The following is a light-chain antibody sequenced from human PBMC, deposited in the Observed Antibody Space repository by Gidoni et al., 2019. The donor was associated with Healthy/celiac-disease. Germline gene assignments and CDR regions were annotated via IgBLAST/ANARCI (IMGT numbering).Light chain of an antibody. CDR3: AAWDDSLSGWV. CDR2: RND. CDR1: SSNIGSNY. J-gene: IGLJ3*02. V-gene: IGLV1-47*01. Sequence: QSVLTQPPSASGTPGQRVTISCSGSSSNIGSNYVYWYQQLPGTAPKLLINRNDQRPSRVPDRFSGCKSGTSASLAISGLRSEDEADYYCAAWDDSLSGWVFGGGTKLTVL.